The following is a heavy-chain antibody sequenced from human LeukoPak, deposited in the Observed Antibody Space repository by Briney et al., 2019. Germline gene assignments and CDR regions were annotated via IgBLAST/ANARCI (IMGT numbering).Heavy chain of an antibody. CDR1: GFTFDDYT. CDR2: ISWDGGST. D-gene: IGHD3-3*01. J-gene: IGHJ4*02. CDR3: ARGQFLEWFFDY. V-gene: IGHV3-43*01. Sequence: PGGSLRLSCAASGFTFDDYTMHWVRQAPGKGLEWVSLISWDGGSTYYADSVKGRFTVSRDNAKNSLYLQMNSLRAEDTAVYYCARGQFLEWFFDYWGQGTLVTVSS.